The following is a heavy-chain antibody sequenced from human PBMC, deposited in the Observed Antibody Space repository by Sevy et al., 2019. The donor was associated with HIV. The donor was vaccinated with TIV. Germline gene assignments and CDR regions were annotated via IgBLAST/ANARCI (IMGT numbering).Heavy chain of an antibody. CDR2: ISSSSSTI. CDR3: ARVFYRNWFDP. D-gene: IGHD1-26*01. CDR1: GFTFSSCS. J-gene: IGHJ5*02. V-gene: IGHV3-48*01. Sequence: GGSLRLSCAASGFTFSSCSMNWVRQAPGKGLEWVSYISSSSSTIYYADSVKGRFTISRDNAKNSLYLQMNSLSADDTAVSYCARVFYRNWFDPWGQGTLVTVSS.